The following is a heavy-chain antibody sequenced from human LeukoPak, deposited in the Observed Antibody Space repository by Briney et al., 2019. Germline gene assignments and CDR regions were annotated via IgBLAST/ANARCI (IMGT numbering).Heavy chain of an antibody. CDR1: GGYIISRSHY. D-gene: IGHD1-1*01. CDR2: VYYSGNT. J-gene: IGHJ4*02. Sequence: PSETLSLTCTVSGGYIISRSHYWGWIRQPPGKGLEWIGSVYYSGNTYYNPSLKTRATISIDTPTSKNQFSLTLSSVTAADTAVYYCARHHAEILVPNDWGQGTLVTDSS. CDR3: ARHHAEILVPND. V-gene: IGHV4-39*01.